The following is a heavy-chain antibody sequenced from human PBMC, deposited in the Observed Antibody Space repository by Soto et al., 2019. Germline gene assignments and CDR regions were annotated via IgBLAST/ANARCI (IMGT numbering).Heavy chain of an antibody. V-gene: IGHV1-69*01. D-gene: IGHD2-15*01. Sequence: QLQLVQSGTEVKEPGSSVKVSCKASGGTFSTSSFAWVRQGPGQGLEWMGGIIPIFTRTNFAQKFQGRVTFSADESTRTTYMELRSLTSEDTAIYYCARDVVRSTAGDSWGQGTLVTVSS. J-gene: IGHJ4*02. CDR2: IIPIFTRT. CDR1: GGTFSTSS. CDR3: ARDVVRSTAGDS.